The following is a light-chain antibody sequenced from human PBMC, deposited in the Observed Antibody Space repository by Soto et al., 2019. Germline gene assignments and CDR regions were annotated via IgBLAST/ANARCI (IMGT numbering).Light chain of an antibody. CDR2: KAS. V-gene: IGKV1-5*03. CDR1: QTISSW. J-gene: IGKJ5*01. CDR3: QHYNTARPT. Sequence: DIQMTQSPSTLSGSVGYRVTITCRASQTISSWLAWYQQKPGKAPKLLIYKASTLKSGVPSRFSGSGSGTEFTLTISSLQPDDFATYYCQHYNTARPTFGQGTRREIK.